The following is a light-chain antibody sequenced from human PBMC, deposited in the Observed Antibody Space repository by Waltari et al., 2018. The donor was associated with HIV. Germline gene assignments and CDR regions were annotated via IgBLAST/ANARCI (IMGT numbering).Light chain of an antibody. CDR3: TTFTSDFTVM. CDR1: PSHFGLSNF. V-gene: IGLV2-14*03. J-gene: IGLJ3*02. CDR2: DFS. Sequence: SALTQPASVSGSPGPSLTISCPGSPSHFGLSNFLPWYQQHPGGVPKFIIFDFSSRPSGVSTRFSGSKSGNTASLTISWLQAEDEADYYCTTFTSDFTVMFGGGTKVTVL.